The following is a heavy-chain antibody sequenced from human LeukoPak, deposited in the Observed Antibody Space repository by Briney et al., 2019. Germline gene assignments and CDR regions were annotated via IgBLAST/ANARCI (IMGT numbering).Heavy chain of an antibody. Sequence: ASVKVSCKASGYTFTSYGISWVRQAPGQGLEWMGWISAYNGNTNYAQKLQGRVTMTTDTSTSTAYMELRSLRSDDTAVYYCAGVYGDYVNYYYGMDVWGQGTTVTVSS. CDR3: AGVYGDYVNYYYGMDV. CDR2: ISAYNGNT. CDR1: GYTFTSYG. V-gene: IGHV1-18*01. J-gene: IGHJ6*02. D-gene: IGHD4-17*01.